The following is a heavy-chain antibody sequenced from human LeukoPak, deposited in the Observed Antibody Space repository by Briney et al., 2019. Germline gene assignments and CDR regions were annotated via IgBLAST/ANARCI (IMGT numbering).Heavy chain of an antibody. V-gene: IGHV1-69*04. J-gene: IGHJ6*02. CDR2: IIPILGIA. CDR3: ARDLRGSGSYGAPKNDGMDV. Sequence: SVKVSCKASGGTFSSYAISWVRQAPGQGLEWMGRIIPILGIANYAQKFQGRVTITADKSTSTAYMELSSLRSEDTAVYYCARDLRGSGSYGAPKNDGMDVRGQGTTVTVSS. D-gene: IGHD3-10*01. CDR1: GGTFSSYA.